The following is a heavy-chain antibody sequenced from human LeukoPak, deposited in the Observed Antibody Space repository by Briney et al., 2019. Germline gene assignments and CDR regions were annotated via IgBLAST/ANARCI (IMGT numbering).Heavy chain of an antibody. CDR2: ISYDGSNK. D-gene: IGHD3-10*01. Sequence: GGSLRLSCAASRFTFSSYGMHWVRQAPGKGLEWVAVISYDGSNKYYADSVKGRFTISRDNSKNTLYLQMNSLRAEDTAVYYCAKGWAGRFDPWGQGTLVTVSS. CDR3: AKGWAGRFDP. J-gene: IGHJ5*02. CDR1: RFTFSSYG. V-gene: IGHV3-30*18.